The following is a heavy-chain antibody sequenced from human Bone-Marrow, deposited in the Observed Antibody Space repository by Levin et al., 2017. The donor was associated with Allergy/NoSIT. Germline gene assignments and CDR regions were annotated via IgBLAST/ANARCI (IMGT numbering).Heavy chain of an antibody. CDR1: GFFFVDYH. D-gene: IGHD1-26*01. J-gene: IGHJ3*02. Sequence: PGGSLRLSCTTSGFFFVDYHFSWIRLAPGKGLDYISYINYIGNTITYAESVKGRFTISRDNGKNSVYLQMNSLRAEDTGIYYCGKGFSSGGYYRAYEIWGQGTVVTVSS. CDR3: GKGFSSGGYYRAYEI. CDR2: INYIGNTI. V-gene: IGHV3-11*01.